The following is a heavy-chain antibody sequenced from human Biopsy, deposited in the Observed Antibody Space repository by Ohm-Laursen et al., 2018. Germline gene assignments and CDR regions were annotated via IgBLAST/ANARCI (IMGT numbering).Heavy chain of an antibody. CDR1: GSSISINY. CDR2: SNSGGST. Sequence: SLRLSCSASGSSISINYMSWVRQAPGKGLEWISVSNSGGSTYYADSVKDRFTISRDNSNNAVFLQMNSLRAEDTAVYYCARGRGGLAPLDDWGPGTLVTVSS. J-gene: IGHJ4*02. V-gene: IGHV3-66*01. CDR3: ARGRGGLAPLDD.